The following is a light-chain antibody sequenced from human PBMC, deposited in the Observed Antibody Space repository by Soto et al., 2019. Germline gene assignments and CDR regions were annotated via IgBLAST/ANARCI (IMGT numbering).Light chain of an antibody. Sequence: EIVMTQSPATLSVSPGGRATLSCRASQSISDTLAWYQQKPGQAPRLLIYSASRRATCFPGRFSGSGSGTDFTLTISSLQSEDLAVYYCQQYNNWPWTFGQGTKVEIK. V-gene: IGKV3-15*01. CDR2: SAS. CDR3: QQYNNWPWT. CDR1: QSISDT. J-gene: IGKJ1*01.